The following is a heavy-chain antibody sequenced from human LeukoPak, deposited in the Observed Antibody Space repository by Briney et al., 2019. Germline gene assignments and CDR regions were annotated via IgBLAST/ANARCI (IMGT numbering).Heavy chain of an antibody. Sequence: GGSLRLSCAASGFTFSSYAMSWVRQAPGKGLEWVAVIWYDGSNKFYADSVRGRFTVSRDNSNNTLYLQLNSLRGEDTAVYYCAREGYAYAFSAFDIWGQGTMVTVSS. J-gene: IGHJ3*02. V-gene: IGHV3-33*08. CDR3: AREGYAYAFSAFDI. CDR1: GFTFSSYA. D-gene: IGHD2-2*01. CDR2: IWYDGSNK.